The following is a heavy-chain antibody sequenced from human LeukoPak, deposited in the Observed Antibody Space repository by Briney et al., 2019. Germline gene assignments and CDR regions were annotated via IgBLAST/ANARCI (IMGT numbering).Heavy chain of an antibody. CDR2: INPNSGGT. J-gene: IGHJ5*02. CDR3: ARYLNRNYPNWFDP. V-gene: IGHV1-2*02. CDR1: GYTFTGYY. Sequence: GASVKVSCKASGYTFTGYYMHWVRQAPGQGLEWMGWINPNSGGTNYAQKFQGRVTMTRDTSISTAYMELRSLRSDDTAVYYCARYLNRNYPNWFDPWGQGTLVTVSS. D-gene: IGHD1-7*01.